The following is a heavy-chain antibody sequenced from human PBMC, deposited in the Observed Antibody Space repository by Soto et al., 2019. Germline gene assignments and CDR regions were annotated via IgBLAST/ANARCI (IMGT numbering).Heavy chain of an antibody. CDR2: INPNSGGT. Sequence: ASVKVSCTASGYTFTGYYMHWVRQAPGQGLEWMGWINPNSGGTNYAQKFQGWVTMTRDTSISTAYMELSRLRSDDTAVYYCARDQGPRNCSGGSCYPERDYYYYYGMDVWGQGTTVTVSS. CDR3: ARDQGPRNCSGGSCYPERDYYYYYGMDV. D-gene: IGHD2-15*01. CDR1: GYTFTGYY. V-gene: IGHV1-2*04. J-gene: IGHJ6*02.